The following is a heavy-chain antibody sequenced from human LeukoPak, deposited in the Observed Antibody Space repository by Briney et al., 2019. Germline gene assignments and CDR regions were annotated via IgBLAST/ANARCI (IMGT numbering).Heavy chain of an antibody. Sequence: ASVKVSCKGSGYKFISYAMNWVRQAPGQGPEWMGWINTDTGNPTYARGFTGQYVFSVDTSVTTAYLQINSLRTGDTAVYYCARGGYYGGSGTYGFFDYWGQGSLVTVSS. CDR3: ARGGYYGGSGTYGFFDY. CDR2: INTDTGNP. D-gene: IGHD3-10*01. V-gene: IGHV7-4-1*02. CDR1: GYKFISYA. J-gene: IGHJ4*03.